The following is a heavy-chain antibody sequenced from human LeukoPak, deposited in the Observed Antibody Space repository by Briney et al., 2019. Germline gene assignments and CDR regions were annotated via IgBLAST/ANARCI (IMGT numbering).Heavy chain of an antibody. CDR1: VGSISRNY. Sequence: PSETLSLTRTVPVGSISRNYWSSIRQPAGKGLEWIGRVHTSGESNYHPSLKTPVTMSADTSKNQFSLRLSSVTAADTAVYFCARENYFAGGGYGADFWGQGTLVTVSS. CDR2: VHTSGES. CDR3: ARENYFAGGGYGADF. V-gene: IGHV4-4*07. J-gene: IGHJ4*02. D-gene: IGHD3-22*01.